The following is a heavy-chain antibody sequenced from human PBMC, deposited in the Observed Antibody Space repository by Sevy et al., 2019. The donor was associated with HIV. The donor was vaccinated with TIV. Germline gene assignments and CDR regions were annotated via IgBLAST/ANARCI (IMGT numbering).Heavy chain of an antibody. CDR1: GGTFSSYA. Sequence: ASVKVSCKASGGTFSSYAISWVRQAPGQGLEWMGGIIPIFGTANYAQKFQGRVTITADESTSTAYMELSSLRSEDTAVYYCPREVVVVPAATDYYYYYGMDVWGQGTTVTVSS. D-gene: IGHD2-2*01. CDR2: IIPIFGTA. V-gene: IGHV1-69*13. CDR3: PREVVVVPAATDYYYYYGMDV. J-gene: IGHJ6*02.